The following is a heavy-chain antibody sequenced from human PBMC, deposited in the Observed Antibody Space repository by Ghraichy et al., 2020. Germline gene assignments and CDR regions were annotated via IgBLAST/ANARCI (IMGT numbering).Heavy chain of an antibody. CDR1: GITLSSYW. Sequence: GGSLRLSCAVSGITLSSYWMHWVRQAPGKGLVWVSRISSDGSDTTYADSVKGRFTISRDNAENTLHLQMNSLRADDTGVYYCVRAERGRDGYTTVDYWGQGTLVTVSS. CDR3: VRAERGRDGYTTVDY. D-gene: IGHD5-24*01. J-gene: IGHJ4*02. V-gene: IGHV3-74*03. CDR2: ISSDGSDT.